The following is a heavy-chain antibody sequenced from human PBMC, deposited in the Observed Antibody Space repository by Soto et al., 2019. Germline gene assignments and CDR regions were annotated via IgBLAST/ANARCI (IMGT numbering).Heavy chain of an antibody. CDR1: GFTYSTYT. V-gene: IGHV3-7*04. Sequence: GGSLRLSCAASGFTYSTYTMHWVRQAPGKGLERVANIKQDGSEKYYVDSVKGRFTISRDNAKTSLYLQMNSLRAEDTAVYYCVGEGICQNNCYYGMDVWGQETTITVSS. CDR3: VGEGICQNNCYYGMDV. D-gene: IGHD6-13*01. CDR2: IKQDGSEK. J-gene: IGHJ6*02.